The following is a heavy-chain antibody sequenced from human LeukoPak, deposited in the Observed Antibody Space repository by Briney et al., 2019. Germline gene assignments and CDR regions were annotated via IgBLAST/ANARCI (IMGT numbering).Heavy chain of an antibody. CDR3: ARDLDDSSGYYFGY. CDR1: GGSISSSSYY. V-gene: IGHV4-39*02. J-gene: IGHJ4*02. CDR2: IYYSGST. Sequence: SETLSLTCTVSGGSISSSSYYWGWIRQPPGKGLEWIGSIYYSGSTYYNPSLKSRVTISVDTSKNQFSLKLSSVTAADTAVYYCARDLDDSSGYYFGYWGQGTLVTVSS. D-gene: IGHD3-22*01.